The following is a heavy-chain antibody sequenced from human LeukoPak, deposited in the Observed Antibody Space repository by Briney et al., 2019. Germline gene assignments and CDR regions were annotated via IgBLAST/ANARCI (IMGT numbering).Heavy chain of an antibody. D-gene: IGHD4-11*01. CDR2: ISSSSSTI. Sequence: LSLTCAVYGGSFSGYYWNWVRQAPGKGLEWVSYISSSSSTIYYADSVKGRFTISRDNAKNSLYLQMNSLRDEDTAVYYCARDSNPLYYYYYGMDVWGQGTTLTVSS. CDR3: ARDSNPLYYYYYGMDV. CDR1: GGSFSGYY. J-gene: IGHJ6*02. V-gene: IGHV3-48*02.